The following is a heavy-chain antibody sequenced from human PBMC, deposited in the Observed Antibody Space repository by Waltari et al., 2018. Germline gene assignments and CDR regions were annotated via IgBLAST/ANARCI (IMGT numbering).Heavy chain of an antibody. CDR3: AGVKGSGWSFDY. Sequence: QVQLQESGPGLVKPSETLSLTCTVSGGSISSYYWSWIRQPPGKGLEWIGYIYYSGSTNYNPSRKSRVTISVDTSKNQFSLKLSSVTAADTAVYYCAGVKGSGWSFDYWGQGTLVTVSS. CDR2: IYYSGST. V-gene: IGHV4-59*01. J-gene: IGHJ4*02. D-gene: IGHD6-19*01. CDR1: GGSISSYY.